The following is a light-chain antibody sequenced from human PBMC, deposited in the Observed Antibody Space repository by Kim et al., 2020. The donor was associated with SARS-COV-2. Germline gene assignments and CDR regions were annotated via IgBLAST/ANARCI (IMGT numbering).Light chain of an antibody. CDR2: SDN. Sequence: QSVLTQPPSASGTPGQRVTISCSGRTSSIGSHTVNWYQQPPATAPKLLIYSDNQRPSGVPDRFSGSKSGNSSSLAISRLQTEEEADYFCAAWHETLNGYVLGTGTQGTAL. J-gene: IGLJ1*01. V-gene: IGLV1-44*01. CDR1: TSSIGSHT. CDR3: AAWHETLNGYV.